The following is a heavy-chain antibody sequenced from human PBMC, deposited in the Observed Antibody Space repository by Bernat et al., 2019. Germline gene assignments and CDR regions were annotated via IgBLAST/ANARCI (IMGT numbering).Heavy chain of an antibody. V-gene: IGHV3-33*08. D-gene: IGHD1-14*01. CDR2: IWSHGSGQ. J-gene: IGHJ6*02. CDR3: VSEPKSGPYDLAA. Sequence: QVQLVESGGGVVQPGRSLRLSCAASGFTLSDYNMHWVRQAPGKGLEWLALIWSHGSGQVYADSMKGRFTISRDISKNTLSLQMNSLRAEDTAVYYCVSEPKSGPYDLAAWGQGTTVTVCS. CDR1: GFTLSDYN.